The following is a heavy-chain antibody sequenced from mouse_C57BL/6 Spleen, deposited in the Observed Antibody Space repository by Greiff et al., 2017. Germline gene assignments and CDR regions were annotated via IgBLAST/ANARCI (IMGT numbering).Heavy chain of an antibody. CDR2: IYPGSGST. CDR1: GYTFTSYW. Sequence: QVQLQQPGAELVKPGASVKMSCKASGYTFTSYWITWVKQRPGQGLEWIGDIYPGSGSTNYNEKFKGKATLTVDTSSSTAYMQLSSLTSEDSAVYYCARLGGYYDYYAMDYWGQGTSVTVSS. J-gene: IGHJ4*01. CDR3: ARLGGYYDYYAMDY. V-gene: IGHV1-55*01. D-gene: IGHD2-3*01.